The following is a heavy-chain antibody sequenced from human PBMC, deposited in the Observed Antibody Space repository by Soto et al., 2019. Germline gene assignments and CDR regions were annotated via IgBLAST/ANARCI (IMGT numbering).Heavy chain of an antibody. CDR2: ISYSGRT. V-gene: IGHV4-39*01. J-gene: IGHJ4*02. CDR1: GGSINNRTYY. Sequence: SETLSLTCSVSGGSINNRTYYWGWIRQPPGKGLEWIGSISYSGRTYDNPSLKSRVTMSSDTSNNQFSLKLSSVTAADTAVYYCARQQYYDSRGLFDYWGQGTLVTVSS. D-gene: IGHD3-22*01. CDR3: ARQQYYDSRGLFDY.